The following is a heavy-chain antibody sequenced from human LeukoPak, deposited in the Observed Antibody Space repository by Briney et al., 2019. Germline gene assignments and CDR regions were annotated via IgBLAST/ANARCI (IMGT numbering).Heavy chain of an antibody. D-gene: IGHD2-2*02. CDR1: GFTCSSYS. V-gene: IGHV3-21*01. Sequence: PGGSLRCYCAGSGFTCSSYSRKWVGQGPGNGLVWGSSISSSSSYFDYADSGRGRLTMARDNAKNSLYLQMNSLRAEDTAVYYCARDLGYCTSTSCYSLYGMDVWGKGTTVTVSS. CDR2: ISSSSSYF. CDR3: ARDLGYCTSTSCYSLYGMDV. J-gene: IGHJ6*04.